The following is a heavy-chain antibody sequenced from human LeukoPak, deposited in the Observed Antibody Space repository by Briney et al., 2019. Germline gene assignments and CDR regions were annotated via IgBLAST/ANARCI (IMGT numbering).Heavy chain of an antibody. J-gene: IGHJ4*02. CDR2: IWYDGSNK. D-gene: IGHD1-26*01. Sequence: GGSLRLSCATSGFTFNRFGMHWVRQAPGKGLEWVAVIWYDGSNKYYADSVKGRFTISRDNSKNTLYLQMNSLRAEDTAVYYCARDVVGATYFDWGQGTLVTVSS. CDR1: GFTFNRFG. CDR3: ARDVVGATYFD. V-gene: IGHV3-33*01.